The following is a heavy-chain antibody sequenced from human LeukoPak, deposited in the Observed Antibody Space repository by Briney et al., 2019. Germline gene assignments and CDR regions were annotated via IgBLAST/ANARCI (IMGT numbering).Heavy chain of an antibody. CDR2: IYHSGST. CDR3: AGSGLYYYYYYGMDV. J-gene: IGHJ6*02. Sequence: SGTLSLTCAVSGGSISSSNWWSWVRQPPGKGLEWIGEIYHSGSTNYNPSLKSRVTISVDKSKNQFSLKLSSVTAADTAVYYCAGSGLYYYYYYGMDVWGQGTTVTVSS. CDR1: GGSISSSNW. V-gene: IGHV4-4*02. D-gene: IGHD3-3*01.